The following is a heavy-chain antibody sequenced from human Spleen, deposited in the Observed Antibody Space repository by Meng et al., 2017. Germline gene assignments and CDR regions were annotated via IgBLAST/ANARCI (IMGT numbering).Heavy chain of an antibody. D-gene: IGHD3-10*01. CDR3: AGSGSGSYSNSAS. CDR1: GFPFDDYG. CDR2: LSSDSSYA. J-gene: IGHJ5*02. V-gene: IGHV3-21*01. Sequence: GESLKISCAASGFPFDDYGMHWVRQAPGKGLEWVSSLSSDSSYAYYADSVRGRFTISRDNSKNSLYLQMNSLRAEDTAVYFCAGSGSGSYSNSASWGQGTLVTVSS.